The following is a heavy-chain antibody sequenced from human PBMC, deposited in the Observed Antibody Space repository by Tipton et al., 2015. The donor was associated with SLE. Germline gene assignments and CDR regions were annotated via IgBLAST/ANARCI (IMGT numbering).Heavy chain of an antibody. J-gene: IGHJ6*02. D-gene: IGHD6-19*01. V-gene: IGHV3-21*01. Sequence: GSLRLSCAASGFTFSSYSMNWVRQAPGKGLEWVSSITSRSSYIYNADSLKGRFTISRDNAKNTVYLQMNSLRVEDTAVYHCAKIGYCSEGPNCDWYSYGMDVWGQGTTVTVSS. CDR2: ITSRSSYI. CDR1: GFTFSSYS. CDR3: AKIGYCSEGPNCDWYSYGMDV.